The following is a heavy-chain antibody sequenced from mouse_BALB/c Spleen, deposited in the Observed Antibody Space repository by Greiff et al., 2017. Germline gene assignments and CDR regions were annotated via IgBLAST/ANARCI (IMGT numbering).Heavy chain of an antibody. Sequence: VQLQQSGPELVKPGASMKISCKASGYSFTGYTMNWVKQSHGKNLEWIGVINPYNGGTSYNQKFKGKATLTVDKSSSTAYMELLSLTSEDSAVYYCARDYYGSSDAMDYWGQGTSVTVSS. D-gene: IGHD1-1*01. CDR2: INPYNGGT. J-gene: IGHJ4*01. CDR3: ARDYYGSSDAMDY. V-gene: IGHV1-18*01. CDR1: GYSFTGYT.